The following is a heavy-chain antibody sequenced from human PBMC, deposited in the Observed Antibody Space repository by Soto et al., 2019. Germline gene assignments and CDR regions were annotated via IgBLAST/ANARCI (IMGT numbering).Heavy chain of an antibody. CDR3: AKDRSIVVARGAFDY. J-gene: IGHJ4*02. D-gene: IGHD2-15*01. CDR2: ISGSGGST. Sequence: GGSLRLSCAASGFTFSSYARSWVRQAPGKGLEWVSAISGSGGSTYYADSVKGRFTISRDNSKNTLYLQMNSLRAEDTAVYYCAKDRSIVVARGAFDYWGQGTLVTVSS. V-gene: IGHV3-23*01. CDR1: GFTFSSYA.